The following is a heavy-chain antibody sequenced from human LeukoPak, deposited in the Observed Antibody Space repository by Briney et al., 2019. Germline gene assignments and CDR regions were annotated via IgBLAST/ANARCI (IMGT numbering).Heavy chain of an antibody. CDR2: INPNSGGT. D-gene: IGHD1-1*01. V-gene: IGHV1-2*02. J-gene: IGHJ6*03. CDR3: ARARYLDYFYYYMDV. CDR1: GYTFTGYY. Sequence: ASVKVSCKASGYTFTGYYMHWVRQAPGQGLEWMGWINPNSGGTNYAQKFQGRVTMTRDTSISTAYMELSRLRSDDTAMYYCARARYLDYFYYYMDVWGKGTTVTV.